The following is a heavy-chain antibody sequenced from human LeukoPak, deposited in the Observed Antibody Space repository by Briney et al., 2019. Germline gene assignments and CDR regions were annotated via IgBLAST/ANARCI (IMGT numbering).Heavy chain of an antibody. CDR1: GGSISSSSYY. Sequence: SETLSLTCTVSGGSISSSSYYWGWIRQPPGKGLEWIGSIYYSGSTYYNPSLKSRVTISVDTSKNQFSLKLSSVTAADTAVYYCAREAPGTAMPIGDYYMDVWGKGTTVTVSS. CDR3: AREAPGTAMPIGDYYMDV. CDR2: IYYSGST. D-gene: IGHD5-18*01. J-gene: IGHJ6*03. V-gene: IGHV4-39*07.